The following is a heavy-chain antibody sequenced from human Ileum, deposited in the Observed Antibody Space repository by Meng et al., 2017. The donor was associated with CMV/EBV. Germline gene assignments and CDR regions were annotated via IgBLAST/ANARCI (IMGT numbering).Heavy chain of an antibody. CDR1: GYTFSSYG. CDR3: LTYTSSSHSFGP. V-gene: IGHV1-18*01. D-gene: IGHD6-6*01. CDR2: ISTYKGNT. Sequence: ASVKVSCKASGYTFSSYGISWVRQAPGQGLEWMGWISTYKGNTNYAQKLRGRVTMTTDTSTSTVYMDLSSLRSDDTADYYCLTYTSSSHSFGPWGQGTLVTVSS. J-gene: IGHJ5*02.